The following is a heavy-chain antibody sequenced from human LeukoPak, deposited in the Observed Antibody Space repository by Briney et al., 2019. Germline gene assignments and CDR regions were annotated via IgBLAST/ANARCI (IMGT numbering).Heavy chain of an antibody. J-gene: IGHJ5*02. CDR2: IWSDGSNK. CDR1: GFTFSNYS. V-gene: IGHV3-33*01. D-gene: IGHD6-13*01. Sequence: GRSLRLSCAASGFTFSNYSIHWVRQATGKGREGVAIIWSDGSNKYYADSVKGRFTISRDNSKNTLYLQMNSLRAEDTAVYYCAREGAAAGYNWFDPWGQGTLVTVSS. CDR3: AREGAAAGYNWFDP.